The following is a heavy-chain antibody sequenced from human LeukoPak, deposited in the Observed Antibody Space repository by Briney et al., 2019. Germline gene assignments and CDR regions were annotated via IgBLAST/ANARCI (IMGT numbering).Heavy chain of an antibody. Sequence: SVKVSCKASGGTFSSYAISWVRQAPGQGLEWMGGIIPIFGTANYAQKFQGRVTITADESTSTAYMELSSLRSEDTAVYYCARARIGGYCSSTSCYHFDYWGQGTLVTVSS. J-gene: IGHJ4*02. CDR1: GGTFSSYA. CDR2: IIPIFGTA. V-gene: IGHV1-69*13. D-gene: IGHD2-2*01. CDR3: ARARIGGYCSSTSCYHFDY.